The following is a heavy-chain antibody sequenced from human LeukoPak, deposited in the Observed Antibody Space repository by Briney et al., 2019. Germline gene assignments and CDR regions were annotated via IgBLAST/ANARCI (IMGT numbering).Heavy chain of an antibody. V-gene: IGHV4-59*01. CDR1: GGSISSYY. CDR3: AREYSYGYVDNWFDP. Sequence: SETLSLTCTVSGGSISSYYWSWTRQPPGKGLEWIGYIYYSGSTNYNPSLKSRVTISVDTSKNQFSLKLSSVAAADTAVYYCAREYSYGYVDNWFDPWGQGTLVTVSS. CDR2: IYYSGST. D-gene: IGHD5-18*01. J-gene: IGHJ5*02.